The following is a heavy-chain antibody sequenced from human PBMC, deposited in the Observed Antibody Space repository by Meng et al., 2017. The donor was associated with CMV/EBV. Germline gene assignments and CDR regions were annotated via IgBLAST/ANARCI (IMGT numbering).Heavy chain of an antibody. CDR1: GGSISSYY. J-gene: IGHJ3*02. CDR3: ARVPPPDAFDI. CDR2: IYYSGST. V-gene: IGHV4-59*01. Sequence: SETLSLTCTVSGGSISSYYWSWIRQPPGKGLEWIGYIYYSGSTNYNPSLESRVTISVDTSKNQFSLKLSSVTAADTAVYYCARVPPPDAFDIWGQGTMVTVSS.